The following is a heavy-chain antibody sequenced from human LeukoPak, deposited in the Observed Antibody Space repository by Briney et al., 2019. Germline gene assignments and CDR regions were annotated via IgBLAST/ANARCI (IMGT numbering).Heavy chain of an antibody. Sequence: SETLSLTCTLSGGSISSYYWSWIRQPPGKGLEWIGYIYYSGSTNYNPSLKSRVTISVDTSKNQFSLKLSSVTAADTAVYYCARQIVGRRVFDYWGQGTLVTVSS. CDR1: GGSISSYY. V-gene: IGHV4-59*08. CDR3: ARQIVGRRVFDY. J-gene: IGHJ4*02. CDR2: IYYSGST. D-gene: IGHD2-15*01.